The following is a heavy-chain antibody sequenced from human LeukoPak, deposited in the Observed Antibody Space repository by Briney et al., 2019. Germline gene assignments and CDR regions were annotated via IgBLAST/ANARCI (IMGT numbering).Heavy chain of an antibody. Sequence: QPGGSLRLSCAASGFTFSDYAMNWVRQAPGNGLEWVSTISQGTYYVDSVKGRFTISRDNSKNTLYLQMHSLRAEDTAVYYCASSWTIAVAGRKYYFQYWGQGTLVTVSS. CDR2: ISQGT. J-gene: IGHJ4*02. D-gene: IGHD6-19*01. CDR1: GFTFSDYA. V-gene: IGHV3-23*01. CDR3: ASSWTIAVAGRKYYFQY.